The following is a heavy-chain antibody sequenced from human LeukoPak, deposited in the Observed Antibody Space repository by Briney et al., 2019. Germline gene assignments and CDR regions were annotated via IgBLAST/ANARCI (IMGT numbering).Heavy chain of an antibody. CDR1: GGSISSSSYY. CDR2: IYYSGST. J-gene: IGHJ6*02. V-gene: IGHV4-39*07. D-gene: IGHD4/OR15-4a*01. CDR3: AREAKPANAAGLDV. Sequence: SGTLSLTCTVSGGSISSSSYYWGWIRQPPGKGLEWIGSIYYSGSTYYNPSLKSRVTISVDTSKNQFSLRLSSVTAADTAVYFCAREAKPANAAGLDVWGQGTTVTVSS.